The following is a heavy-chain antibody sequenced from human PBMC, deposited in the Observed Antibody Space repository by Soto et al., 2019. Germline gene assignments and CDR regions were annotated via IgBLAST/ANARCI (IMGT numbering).Heavy chain of an antibody. CDR3: ARIDNTGYEVFAAFDY. V-gene: IGHV1-2*02. Sequence: GASVKVSCKASGYTFTGYYMHWVRQAPGQGLEWMGWINPNSGGTNYAQKFQGRVTMTRDTSISTAYMELSRLRSDDTAVYYCARIDNTGYEVFAAFDYCGQVTLVTIS. D-gene: IGHD5-12*01. CDR1: GYTFTGYY. CDR2: INPNSGGT. J-gene: IGHJ4*02.